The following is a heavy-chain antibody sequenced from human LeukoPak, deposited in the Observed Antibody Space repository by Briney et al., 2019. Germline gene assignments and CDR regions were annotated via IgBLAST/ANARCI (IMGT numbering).Heavy chain of an antibody. CDR3: ARCRPFFDP. CDR1: GYNFNKFW. V-gene: IGHV5-51*01. Sequence: GESLKISCKAFGYNFNKFWIGWVRQMPGKGLEWMGIIYPDDSDTRHSPSFQGQVTFSADKSISTAYLQWSSLKASDTAIYYCARCRPFFDPWGQGTLVTVSS. CDR2: IYPDDSDT. J-gene: IGHJ5*02.